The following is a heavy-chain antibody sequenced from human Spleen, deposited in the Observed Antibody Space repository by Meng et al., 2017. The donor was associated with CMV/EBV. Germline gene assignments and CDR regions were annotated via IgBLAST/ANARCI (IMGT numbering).Heavy chain of an antibody. CDR3: ASRPSSGYYLGVFDY. J-gene: IGHJ4*02. Sequence: SGFTFSSHWRSWVRQAPGKGLEWVANIKQDGSEKYYVDSVKGRFTISRDNAKNSLYLRMNSLGVDDTAVYYCASRPSSGYYLGVFDYWGQGTLVTVSS. D-gene: IGHD3-22*01. CDR2: IKQDGSEK. CDR1: GFTFSSHW. V-gene: IGHV3-7*01.